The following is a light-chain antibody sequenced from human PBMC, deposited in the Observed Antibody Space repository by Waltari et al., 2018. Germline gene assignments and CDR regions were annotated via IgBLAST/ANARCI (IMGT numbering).Light chain of an antibody. CDR2: DVT. Sequence: QSALTQPASVSGSPGQSITITCTGTTNNFVSWYQLHPGNPPRLTLSDVTYRPSGVPSRFAGSKSGDTASLTISGVQAEDEAHYYCSSFTSLRSVIFGGGTTLTVL. CDR3: SSFTSLRSVI. V-gene: IGLV2-14*01. CDR1: TNNF. J-gene: IGLJ2*01.